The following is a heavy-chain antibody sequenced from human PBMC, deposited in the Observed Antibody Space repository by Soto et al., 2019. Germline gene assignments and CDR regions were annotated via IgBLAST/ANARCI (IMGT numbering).Heavy chain of an antibody. CDR1: GFTFSSHA. J-gene: IGHJ4*02. CDR3: AKDLQFSGWLSAQTFDY. D-gene: IGHD6-19*01. CDR2: ITGSGDST. V-gene: IGHV3-23*01. Sequence: EVQLLESGGGLVQPGGSLRLSCAVSGFTFSSHAMSWVRQAPGQGLECVSSITGSGDSTYYADSVKGRFTISRDKSKSTLYLQMNSLRAEDTAVYDCAKDLQFSGWLSAQTFDYWGQGTQVTVSS.